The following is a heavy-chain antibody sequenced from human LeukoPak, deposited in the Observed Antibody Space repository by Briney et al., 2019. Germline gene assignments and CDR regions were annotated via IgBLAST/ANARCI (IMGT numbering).Heavy chain of an antibody. CDR2: ISSSSTYM. CDR1: GFTFSTYN. V-gene: IGHV3-21*01. Sequence: GGSLRLSCVASGFTFSTYNMNWVRQAPGKGLEWVSSISSSSTYMYYADSVKGRFTISRDNAENSLFLQMNSLRAEDTAVYYCARDSRIAARPLGYWGQGTLVTVSS. CDR3: ARDSRIAARPLGY. J-gene: IGHJ4*02. D-gene: IGHD6-6*01.